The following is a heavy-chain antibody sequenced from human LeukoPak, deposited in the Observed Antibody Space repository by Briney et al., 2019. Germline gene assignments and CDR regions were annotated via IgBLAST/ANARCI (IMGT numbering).Heavy chain of an antibody. V-gene: IGHV4-59*08. CDR2: IYYSGST. CDR3: ARLDYYDSSGHIDY. J-gene: IGHJ4*02. Sequence: TSETLSLTCTVSGGSISSHYWSWIRQPPGKGLEWIGYIYYSGSTNSNPSLKSRVTISVDTSKNQFSLKLSSVTAADTAVYYCARLDYYDSSGHIDYWGQGTLVTVSS. D-gene: IGHD3-22*01. CDR1: GGSISSHY.